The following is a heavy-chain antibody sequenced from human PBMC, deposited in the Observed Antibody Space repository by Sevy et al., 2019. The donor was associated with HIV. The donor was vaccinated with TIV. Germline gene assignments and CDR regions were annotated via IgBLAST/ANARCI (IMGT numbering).Heavy chain of an antibody. D-gene: IGHD4-4*01. CDR3: AKEVTTWIFDY. Sequence: GGSLRLSCAVSGFSFDSYGMTWVRQAPGKGLEWVSAISGSGGSTYYADSVKGRFTISRDNSKNTLYLQMNSLRAEDTAVYYCAKEVTTWIFDYWGQGTLVTVSS. J-gene: IGHJ4*02. CDR1: GFSFDSYG. V-gene: IGHV3-23*01. CDR2: ISGSGGST.